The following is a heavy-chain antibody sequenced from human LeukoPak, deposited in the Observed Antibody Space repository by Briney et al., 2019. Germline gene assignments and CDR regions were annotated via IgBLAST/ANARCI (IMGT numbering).Heavy chain of an antibody. CDR2: ISSSSSYI. CDR1: GFTFSSYS. Sequence: GGSLRLSCAASGFTFSSYSMNWVRQAPGKGLEWVSSISSSSSYIYYADSVKGRFTISRDNAKNSLYLQMNSLRAEDTAVYYCARGTYDSSGYSPPIDYWGQGTLVTVSS. CDR3: ARGTYDSSGYSPPIDY. J-gene: IGHJ4*02. D-gene: IGHD3-22*01. V-gene: IGHV3-21*01.